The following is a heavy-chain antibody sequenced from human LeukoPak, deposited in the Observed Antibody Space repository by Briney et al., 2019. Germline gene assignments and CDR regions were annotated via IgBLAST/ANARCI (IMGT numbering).Heavy chain of an antibody. D-gene: IGHD6-19*01. J-gene: IGHJ4*02. CDR3: ARGGWSLDY. CDR1: GFTFSRYW. V-gene: IGHV3-74*03. Sequence: GGSLRLSCAASGFTFSRYWMHWVRQAPGKGLMWVSRISPDGSTTLYADSVKGRFTISRDNAKNTLYLQMNSLGAEDTAVYYCARGGWSLDYWGQGTLVTVSS. CDR2: ISPDGSTT.